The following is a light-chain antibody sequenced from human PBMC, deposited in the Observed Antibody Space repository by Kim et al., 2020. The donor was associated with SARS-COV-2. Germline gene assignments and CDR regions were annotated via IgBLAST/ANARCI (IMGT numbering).Light chain of an antibody. Sequence: QSVLTQPPSVSGAPGQRVTISCTGSSSNVGAGYVVHWYQQLPGTAPKLLIYGNSNRPSGVPDRFSGSKSGTSASLAITGLQAEDEADYYCQSYDSSLSGSVFGGGTQLT. CDR3: QSYDSSLSGSV. J-gene: IGLJ3*02. CDR2: GNS. CDR1: SSNVGAGYV. V-gene: IGLV1-40*01.